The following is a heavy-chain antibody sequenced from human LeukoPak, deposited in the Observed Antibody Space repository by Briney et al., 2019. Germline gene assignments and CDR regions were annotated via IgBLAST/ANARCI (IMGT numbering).Heavy chain of an antibody. D-gene: IGHD3-3*01. V-gene: IGHV1-69*05. CDR2: IIPIFGTA. J-gene: IGHJ5*02. CDR3: AEDFLRGSFPS. CDR1: GGTFSSYA. Sequence: SVKVSCKASGGTFSSYAISWVRQAPGQGLEWMGRIIPIFGTANYAQKFQGRVTITTDESTSTTYMELSSLRSEATAGYYCAEDFLRGSFPSWGQETLVPSPQ.